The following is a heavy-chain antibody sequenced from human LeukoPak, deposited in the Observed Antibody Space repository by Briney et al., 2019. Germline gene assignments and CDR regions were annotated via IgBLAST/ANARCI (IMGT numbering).Heavy chain of an antibody. J-gene: IGHJ4*02. V-gene: IGHV3-15*01. CDR1: GFTFSSYS. D-gene: IGHD3-10*01. CDR2: IKSKTDGGTT. Sequence: GGSLRLSCAASGFTFSSYSMNWVRQAPGKGLEWVGRIKSKTDGGTTDYAAPVKGRFTISRDDSKNTLYLQMNSLKTEDTAVYYCTITLWFGELRHDYWGQGTLVTVSS. CDR3: TITLWFGELRHDY.